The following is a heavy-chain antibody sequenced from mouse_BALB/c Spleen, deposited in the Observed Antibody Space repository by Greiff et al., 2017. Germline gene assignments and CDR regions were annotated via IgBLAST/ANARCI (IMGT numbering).Heavy chain of an antibody. CDR2: ISSGSSTI. D-gene: IGHD2-4*01. CDR1: GFTFSSFG. J-gene: IGHJ4*01. Sequence: EVQVVESGGGLVQPGGSRKLSCAASGFTFSSFGMHWVRQAPEKGLEWVAYISSGSSTIYYADTVKGRFTISRDNPKNTLFLQMTSLRSEDTAMYYCARDDYDGGVDYWGQGTSVTVSS. CDR3: ARDDYDGGVDY. V-gene: IGHV5-17*02.